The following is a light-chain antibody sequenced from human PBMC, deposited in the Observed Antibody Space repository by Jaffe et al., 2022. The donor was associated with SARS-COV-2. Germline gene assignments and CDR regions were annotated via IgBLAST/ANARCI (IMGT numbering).Light chain of an antibody. J-gene: IGKJ4*01. CDR2: GAS. Sequence: IVLTQSPATLSVSPGERATLSCRASQSVSSNLAWYQQKPGQAPRLLIYGASTRATGIPGRFSGSGSGTEFTLTISSLQSEDFAVYYCQQYNDWPPDLTFGGGTKVEIK. V-gene: IGKV3-15*01. CDR3: QQYNDWPPDLT. CDR1: QSVSSN.